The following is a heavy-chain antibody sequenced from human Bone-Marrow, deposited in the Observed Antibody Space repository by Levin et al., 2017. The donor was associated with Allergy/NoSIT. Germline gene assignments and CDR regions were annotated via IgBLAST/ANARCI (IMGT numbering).Heavy chain of an antibody. CDR1: GFPFSSSA. D-gene: IGHD6-19*01. CDR2: ISGSGGST. Sequence: LSLTCAASGFPFSSSAMSWVRQAPGKGLEWVSAISGSGGSTYYADSVKGRFTISRDNSKNTLYLQMNSLRAEDTAVYYCALGTWYSSGWYRGGYWGQGTLVTVSS. CDR3: ALGTWYSSGWYRGGY. V-gene: IGHV3-23*01. J-gene: IGHJ4*02.